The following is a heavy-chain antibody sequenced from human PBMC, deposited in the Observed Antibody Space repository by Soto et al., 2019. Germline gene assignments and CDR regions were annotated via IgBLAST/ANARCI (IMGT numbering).Heavy chain of an antibody. D-gene: IGHD4-17*01. CDR1: GFTFSSYS. V-gene: IGHV3-21*01. Sequence: GGSLRLSCAASGFTFSSYSMNWVRQAPGKGLEWVSSISSSSSYIYYADSVKGRFTISRDNAKNSLYLQMNSLRAEDTAVYYCARDNPPYGDTSHYYYGMDVWGQGTTVTVSS. CDR3: ARDNPPYGDTSHYYYGMDV. CDR2: ISSSSSYI. J-gene: IGHJ6*02.